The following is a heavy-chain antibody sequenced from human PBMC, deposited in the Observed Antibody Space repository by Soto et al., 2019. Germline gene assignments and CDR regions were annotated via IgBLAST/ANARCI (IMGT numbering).Heavy chain of an antibody. Sequence: QVQLVQSGAEVKKPGSSVKVSCTASGVTFSSYAISWVRQAPGQGLEWMGGIIPIFGTANYAQKFQGRVTITADESTSTAYMELSSLRSEDTAVYYCARPTERAARPSYYYGMDVWGQGTTVTVSS. CDR3: ARPTERAARPSYYYGMDV. J-gene: IGHJ6*02. V-gene: IGHV1-69*01. CDR1: GVTFSSYA. CDR2: IIPIFGTA. D-gene: IGHD6-6*01.